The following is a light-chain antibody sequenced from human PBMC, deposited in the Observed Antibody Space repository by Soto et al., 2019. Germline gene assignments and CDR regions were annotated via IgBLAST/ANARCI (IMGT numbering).Light chain of an antibody. CDR2: GAS. Sequence: EIILTQSPGTLSLSPGDRATLSCRASQSVRSSYLAWYQQKPGQAPRLLVYGASSRAPGITDRFSGSVSGTDFTLTISRLEPEDFAVYYCQQYGRSLQTFGQGTKLEIK. J-gene: IGKJ2*01. CDR3: QQYGRSLQT. CDR1: QSVRSSY. V-gene: IGKV3-20*01.